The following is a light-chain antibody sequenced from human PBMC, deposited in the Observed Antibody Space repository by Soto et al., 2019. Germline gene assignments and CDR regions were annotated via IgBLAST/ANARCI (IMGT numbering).Light chain of an antibody. CDR1: QSVNSW. Sequence: DIQMTQSPSTLSASVGDRVTITCRASQSVNSWWAWYQQRPGQAPKLMSYKASNLENGVPSRFSRPGSGHEFNLTISGLQPDDFASYYCQQYNNYSGKFRQGTQVDIK. CDR3: QQYNNYSGK. V-gene: IGKV1-5*03. CDR2: KAS. J-gene: IGKJ1*01.